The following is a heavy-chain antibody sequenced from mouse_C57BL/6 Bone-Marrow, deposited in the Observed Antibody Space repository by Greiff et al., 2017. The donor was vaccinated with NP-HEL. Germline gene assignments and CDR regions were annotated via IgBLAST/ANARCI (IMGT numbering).Heavy chain of an antibody. D-gene: IGHD1-1*01. J-gene: IGHJ2*01. Sequence: EVKVVESVAELVRPGASVKLSCTASGFNIKNTYMHWVKQRPEQGLEWIGRIDPANGNTKYAPKFQGKATITADTSSNTAYLQLSSLTSEDTAIYYCASYYYGSSPYYFDYWGQGTTLTVSS. CDR3: ASYYYGSSPYYFDY. CDR2: IDPANGNT. CDR1: GFNIKNTY. V-gene: IGHV14-3*01.